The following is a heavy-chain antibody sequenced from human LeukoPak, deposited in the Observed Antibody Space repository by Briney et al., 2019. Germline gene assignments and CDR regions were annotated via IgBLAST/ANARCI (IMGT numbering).Heavy chain of an antibody. CDR1: GGSFSGYY. D-gene: IGHD3-22*01. Sequence: SETLSLTCAVYGGSFSGYYWSWIRQPPGKGLEWIGEINHSGGTNYNPSLKSRVTISVDTSKNRFSLKLSSVTAADTAVYYCARDTYYYDSSGYPYNWFDPWGQGTLVTVSS. CDR2: INHSGGT. CDR3: ARDTYYYDSSGYPYNWFDP. J-gene: IGHJ5*02. V-gene: IGHV4-34*01.